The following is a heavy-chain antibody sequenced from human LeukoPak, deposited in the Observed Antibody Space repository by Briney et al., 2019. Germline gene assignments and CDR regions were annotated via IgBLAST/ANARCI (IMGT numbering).Heavy chain of an antibody. D-gene: IGHD3-3*01. CDR3: AKRLSFGVAIGDFDY. V-gene: IGHV3-23*01. CDR2: ISGSGDST. Sequence: GGSLRLSCAASGFTFSHYAMSWVRQAPGEGVEGVSAISGSGDSTYYADSVKGRFTISRDSSMETLYLQMNSLRAEDTATYFCAKRLSFGVAIGDFDYWGQGTLVTVSS. CDR1: GFTFSHYA. J-gene: IGHJ4*02.